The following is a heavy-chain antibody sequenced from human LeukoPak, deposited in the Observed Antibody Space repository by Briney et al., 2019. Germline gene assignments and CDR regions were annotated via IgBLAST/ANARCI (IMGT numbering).Heavy chain of an antibody. J-gene: IGHJ4*02. CDR3: VRSGFDY. CDR2: ISYDGSNK. D-gene: IGHD3-10*01. CDR1: GFSFTTYA. V-gene: IGHV3-30-3*01. Sequence: QSGGSLRLSCAASGFSFTTYAMHWFRQAPGKGLEWVAVISYDGSNKYYTDSVKGRFTISGDNSKNTLYLQMNSLRAEDTTVYYCVRSGFDYWGQGTLVTVSS.